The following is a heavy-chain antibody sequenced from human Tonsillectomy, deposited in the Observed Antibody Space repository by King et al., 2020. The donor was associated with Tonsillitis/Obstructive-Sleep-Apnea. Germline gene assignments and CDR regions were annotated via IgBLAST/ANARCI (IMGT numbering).Heavy chain of an antibody. V-gene: IGHV3-53*01. D-gene: IGHD5-12*01. CDR3: ARAGNSGYIGYFDY. J-gene: IGHJ4*02. CDR1: GFTGSSNY. CDR2: IYIDGST. Sequence: VQLVESGGGLIQPGGSLRLSCAVSGFTGSSNYMSWVRQAPGKGLEWVSAIYIDGSTYYADSVMGRFTISRDNSKNTLDLQMNRLRADDTAVYYCARAGNSGYIGYFDYWGQGTLVTVSS.